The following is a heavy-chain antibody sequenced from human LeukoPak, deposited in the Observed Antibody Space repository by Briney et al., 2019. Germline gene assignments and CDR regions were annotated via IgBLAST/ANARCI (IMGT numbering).Heavy chain of an antibody. D-gene: IGHD6-13*01. CDR2: ISWNSGSI. CDR3: ARVSSSSWKIDY. Sequence: GGSLRLSCAASGFTFDDYAMHWVRQAPGKGLEWVSGISWNSGSIGYADSVKGRFTISRDNAKNSLYLQMNSLRAEDTAVYYCARVSSSSWKIDYWGQGTLVTVSS. J-gene: IGHJ4*02. CDR1: GFTFDDYA. V-gene: IGHV3-9*01.